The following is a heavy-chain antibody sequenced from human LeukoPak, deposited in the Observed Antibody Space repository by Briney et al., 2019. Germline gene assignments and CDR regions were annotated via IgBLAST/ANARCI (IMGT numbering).Heavy chain of an antibody. D-gene: IGHD4-17*01. CDR3: ARGHYGDYVPKHPGLLGQSPTPAY. J-gene: IGHJ4*02. CDR2: IYYSGST. CDR1: GGSFSGYY. V-gene: IGHV4-31*11. Sequence: PSETLSLTCAVYGGSFSGYYWSWIRQHPGKGLEWIGYIYYSGSTYYNPSLKSRVTISVDTSKNQFSLKLSSVTAADTAVYYCARGHYGDYVPKHPGLLGQSPTPAYWGQGTLVTVSS.